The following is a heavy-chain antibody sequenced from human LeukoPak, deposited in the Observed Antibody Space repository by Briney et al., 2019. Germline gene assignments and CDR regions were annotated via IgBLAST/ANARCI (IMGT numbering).Heavy chain of an antibody. J-gene: IGHJ4*02. D-gene: IGHD1-1*01. V-gene: IGHV3-74*01. Sequence: GGSLRLSCAASGFTFSANWMNWVRQAPGKGLVWVARINTDGGNTAYADSVKGRFTISRDNPRNTLYLQMNGLKNEDTAVYYCAKDLVWNSFDSWGQGTLVTVSS. CDR1: GFTFSANW. CDR2: INTDGGNT. CDR3: AKDLVWNSFDS.